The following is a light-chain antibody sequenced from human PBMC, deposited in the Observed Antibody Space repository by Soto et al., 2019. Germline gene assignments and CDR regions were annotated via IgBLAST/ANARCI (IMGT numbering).Light chain of an antibody. J-gene: IGKJ4*01. Sequence: DIVLTHSPGPLSLSPGERAPLSCRASQSVTSGYLAWYQQKPGQAPRLLIYDASNRATGIPDRFSGSGSGTDFTLTISNLEPEDSAVYYCQQRSIWPLTFGGGTKVDIK. CDR3: QQRSIWPLT. V-gene: IGKV3D-20*02. CDR1: QSVTSGY. CDR2: DAS.